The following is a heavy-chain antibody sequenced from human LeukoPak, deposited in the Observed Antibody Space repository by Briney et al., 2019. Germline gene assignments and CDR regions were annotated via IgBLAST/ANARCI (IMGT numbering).Heavy chain of an antibody. V-gene: IGHV4-59*01. CDR1: GFTFSDYY. J-gene: IGHJ3*02. CDR3: ARGKWELRDAFDI. Sequence: TGGSLRLSCAASGFTFSDYYMSWIRQPPGKGLEWIGYIYYSGSTNYNPSLKSRVTISVDTSKNQFSLKLSSVTAADTAVYYCARGKWELRDAFDIWGQGTMVTVSS. CDR2: IYYSGST. D-gene: IGHD1-26*01.